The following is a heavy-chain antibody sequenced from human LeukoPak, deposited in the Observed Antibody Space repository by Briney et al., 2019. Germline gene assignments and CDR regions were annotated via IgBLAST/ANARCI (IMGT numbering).Heavy chain of an antibody. J-gene: IGHJ6*03. V-gene: IGHV4-59*08. CDR2: IYYSGST. CDR1: GGSISSYY. D-gene: IGHD2/OR15-2a*01. CDR3: ARLSFNRGYYYYYYMDV. Sequence: SETLSLTCTVSGGSISSYYWSWIRQPPGKGLGWIGYIYYSGSTNYNPSLKSRVTISVDTSKNQFSLKLSSVTAADTAVYYCARLSFNRGYYYYYYMDVWGKGTTVTVSS.